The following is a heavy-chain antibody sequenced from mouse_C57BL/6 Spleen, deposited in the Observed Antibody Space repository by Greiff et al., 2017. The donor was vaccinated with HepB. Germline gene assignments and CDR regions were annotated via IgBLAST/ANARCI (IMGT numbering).Heavy chain of an antibody. J-gene: IGHJ3*01. CDR2: ISDGGSYT. D-gene: IGHD4-1*01. CDR3: ARAEPGTGAWFAY. CDR1: GFTFSSYA. V-gene: IGHV5-4*03. Sequence: EVKLMESGGGLVKPGGSLKLSCAASGFTFSSYAMSWVRQTPEKRLEWVATISDGGSYTYYPDNVKGRFTISRDNAKNNLYLQMSHLKSEDTARYYCARAEPGTGAWFAYWGQGTLVTVSA.